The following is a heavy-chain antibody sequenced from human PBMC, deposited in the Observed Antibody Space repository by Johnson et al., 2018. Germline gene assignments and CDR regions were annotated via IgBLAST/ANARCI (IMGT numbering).Heavy chain of an antibody. V-gene: IGHV3-7*01. D-gene: IGHD7-27*01. CDR2: INQDETKK. CDR1: GFTFSSYW. J-gene: IGHJ3*02. Sequence: VQLVQSGGGLVQPGGSLRLSCAASGFTFSSYWMSWARQAPGKGLEWVANINQDETKKYYVDSVNGRFTIARYNAKNSLYLQMNSLRAEDTAVYYCARPHWEDNIWGQGTMVTVSS. CDR3: ARPHWEDNI.